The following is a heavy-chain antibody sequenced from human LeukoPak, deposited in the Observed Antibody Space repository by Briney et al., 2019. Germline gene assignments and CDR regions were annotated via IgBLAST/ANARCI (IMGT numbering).Heavy chain of an antibody. J-gene: IGHJ3*02. CDR3: ARSSLRGFDAFDI. CDR2: IIPIFGTA. V-gene: IGHV1-69*01. CDR1: GGTFSSYA. D-gene: IGHD6-6*01. Sequence: SVKVSCKASGGTFSSYAISWVRQAPGQGLEWMGGIIPIFGTANYAQKFQGRVTITADESTSTAYMELSSLRSEDTAVYYCARSSLRGFDAFDIWGQGTMVTVSS.